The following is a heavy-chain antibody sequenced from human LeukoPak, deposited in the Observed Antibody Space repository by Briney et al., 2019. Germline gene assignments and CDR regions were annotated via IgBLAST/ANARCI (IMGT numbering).Heavy chain of an antibody. Sequence: PGGSLRLSCAASGFTFSIYWMSWVRQAPGKGLEWVANIKQDGSEIYYMDSVKERFTISRDNAKNSQYQQMSSLRVEDTAVYYCARNVYRSFDSWDQGTLVTVSS. D-gene: IGHD5/OR15-5a*01. V-gene: IGHV3-7*01. CDR2: IKQDGSEI. J-gene: IGHJ4*02. CDR1: GFTFSIYW. CDR3: ARNVYRSFDS.